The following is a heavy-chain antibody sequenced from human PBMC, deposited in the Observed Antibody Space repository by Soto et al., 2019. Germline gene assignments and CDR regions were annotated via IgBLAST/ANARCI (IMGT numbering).Heavy chain of an antibody. CDR1: GFTFSNYA. V-gene: IGHV3-23*01. CDR3: AKDRGFGAGHGMDV. J-gene: IGHJ6*02. Sequence: VQLLESGGDLVQPGGSLRLSCEASGFTFSNYAMSWVRQAPGKGLEWVTGISARGGTTYYVDSVKGRFTISRDNSKNTLYLQRNALRAEDRAVYYCAKDRGFGAGHGMDVWGQGTTVTVSS. CDR2: ISARGGTT. D-gene: IGHD3-10*01.